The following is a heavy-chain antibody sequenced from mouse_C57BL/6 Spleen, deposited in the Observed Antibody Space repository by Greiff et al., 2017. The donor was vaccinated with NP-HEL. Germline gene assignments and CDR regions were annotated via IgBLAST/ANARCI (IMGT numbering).Heavy chain of an antibody. CDR1: GFTFSSYG. D-gene: IGHD1-1*01. CDR3: ARELLRDAMDY. J-gene: IGHJ4*01. Sequence: EVMLVESGGDLVKPGGSLKLSCAASGFTFSSYGMSWVRQTPDKRLEWVATISSGGSYTYYPDSVKGRFTISRDNAKNTLYLQMSSLKSEDTAMYYCARELLRDAMDYWGQGTSVTVSS. CDR2: ISSGGSYT. V-gene: IGHV5-6*01.